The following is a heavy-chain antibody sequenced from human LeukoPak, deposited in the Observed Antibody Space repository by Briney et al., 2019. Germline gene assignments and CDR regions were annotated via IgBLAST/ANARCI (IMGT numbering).Heavy chain of an antibody. CDR1: GFLFSNSW. D-gene: IGHD5-12*01. J-gene: IGHJ4*02. Sequence: GGSLRLSCADSGFLFSNSWMAWVRQAPGRGLEWWANINQDGSAKTCVDSVKGRFTISRDNAKNSLYLQMNSLRAEDTAMYYCARDSGYNAFDYWGQGTLVTVSS. CDR3: ARDSGYNAFDY. V-gene: IGHV3-7*05. CDR2: INQDGSAK.